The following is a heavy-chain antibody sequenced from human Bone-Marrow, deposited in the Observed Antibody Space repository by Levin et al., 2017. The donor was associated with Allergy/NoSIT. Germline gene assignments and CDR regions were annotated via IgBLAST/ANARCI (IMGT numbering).Heavy chain of an antibody. CDR1: GGSISSSSYY. CDR3: ARSSREPMTEYAGTWFGEPPRGDY. D-gene: IGHD3-10*01. J-gene: IGHJ4*02. CDR2: IYYSGST. Sequence: SETLSLTCTVSGGSISSSSYYWGWIRQPPGKGLEWIGSIYYSGSTYYNPSLKSRVTISVDTSKNQFSLKLSSVTAADTAVYYCARSSREPMTEYAGTWFGEPPRGDYWGQGTLVTVSS. V-gene: IGHV4-39*07.